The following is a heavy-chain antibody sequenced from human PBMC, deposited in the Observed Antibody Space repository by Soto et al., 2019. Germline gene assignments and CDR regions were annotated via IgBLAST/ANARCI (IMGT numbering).Heavy chain of an antibody. J-gene: IGHJ4*02. CDR3: ARTPGGSSSFVDY. CDR1: GYTFTSYA. V-gene: IGHV1-3*05. Sequence: QVQLVQSGAEEKKPGASVKVSCKASGYTFTSYAMHWVRQAPGQRLEWMGWINAGNGNTKYSQKLQGRVTITRDTSAGTAYMELSSLRSEDTAVYYCARTPGGSSSFVDYWGQGTLVTVSS. D-gene: IGHD6-6*01. CDR2: INAGNGNT.